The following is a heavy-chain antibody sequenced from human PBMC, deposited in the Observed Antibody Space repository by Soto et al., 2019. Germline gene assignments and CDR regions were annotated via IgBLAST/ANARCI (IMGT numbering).Heavy chain of an antibody. CDR3: SRRTRVVPSPYYGMDV. D-gene: IGHD2-2*01. Sequence: PGESLKISCKGSGYSFTSYWIGWVRQMPGKGLEWMGIIYPGDSDTRYSPSFQGQVTISADKSISTAYLQWSSQKASDTAMYYCSRRTRVVPSPYYGMDVWGQGTTVTVSS. V-gene: IGHV5-51*01. CDR1: GYSFTSYW. CDR2: IYPGDSDT. J-gene: IGHJ6*02.